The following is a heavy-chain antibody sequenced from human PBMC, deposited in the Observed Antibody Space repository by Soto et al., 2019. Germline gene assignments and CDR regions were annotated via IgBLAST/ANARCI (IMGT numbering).Heavy chain of an antibody. D-gene: IGHD6-19*01. CDR1: GVAFSSYG. V-gene: IGHV3-33*01. CDR2: IWYDGSNK. Sequence: GGSLRLSCAASGVAFSSYGMHWIRQAPGKGLEWVAVIWYDGSNKYYADSVKGRFTISRDNSKNTLYLQMNSLRAEDTAVYYCARAKSSGKIYYCYYGMDVWGQG. J-gene: IGHJ6*02. CDR3: ARAKSSGKIYYCYYGMDV.